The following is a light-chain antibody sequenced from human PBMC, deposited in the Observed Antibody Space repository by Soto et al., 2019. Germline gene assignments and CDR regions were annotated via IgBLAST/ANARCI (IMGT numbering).Light chain of an antibody. V-gene: IGKV3-15*01. CDR2: GAS. CDR3: QQYNNWPLT. J-gene: IGKJ4*01. Sequence: EIGMTQSPATLSVSPGERATLSCWASQSVTSNLAWYQQKPGQPPRRLIYGASTRATGIPARFSGSGSGTEFTLTISSLQSEDFAVYYCQQYNNWPLTFGGWTKVDI. CDR1: QSVTSN.